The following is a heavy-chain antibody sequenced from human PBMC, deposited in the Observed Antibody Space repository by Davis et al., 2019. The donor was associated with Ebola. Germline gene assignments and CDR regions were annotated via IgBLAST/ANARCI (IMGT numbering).Heavy chain of an antibody. CDR3: ARDRWIQLWKNYYYCGMDV. CDR1: GYTFTSYY. J-gene: IGHJ6*02. D-gene: IGHD5-18*01. CDR2: INPSGGST. V-gene: IGHV1-46*01. Sequence: AASVKVSCKASGYTFTSYYMHWVRQAPGQGLEWMGIINPSGGSTSYAQKFQGRVTMTRDTSTSTVYMELSSLRSEDTAVYYCARDRWIQLWKNYYYCGMDVWGQGTTVTVSS.